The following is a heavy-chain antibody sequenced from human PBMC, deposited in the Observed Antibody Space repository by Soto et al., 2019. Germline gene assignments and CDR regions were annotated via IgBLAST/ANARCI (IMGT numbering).Heavy chain of an antibody. CDR2: IIPILGIA. CDR3: ARDDCSGGSCYDDFDY. Sequence: QVQLVQSGAEVKKPGSSVKVSCKASGGTFSSYTISWVRQAPGQGLEWMGRIIPILGIANYAQKFQGRVTITADKSTSTAYMELSSLRSEDTAVYYCARDDCSGGSCYDDFDYWGQGTLVTVYS. V-gene: IGHV1-69*08. J-gene: IGHJ4*02. CDR1: GGTFSSYT. D-gene: IGHD2-15*01.